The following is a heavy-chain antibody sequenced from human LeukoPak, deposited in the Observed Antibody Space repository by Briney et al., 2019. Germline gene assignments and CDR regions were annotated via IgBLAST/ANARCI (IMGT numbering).Heavy chain of an antibody. Sequence: ASVKVSCKASGYTFTSYDINWVRQATGQGLEWMGWMNPNSGNTGYAQKFQGRVTMTRNTSISTAYMELSSLRSEDTAVYYCARDYWNDNWFDPWGQGTLVTVSS. D-gene: IGHD1-1*01. V-gene: IGHV1-8*01. CDR1: GYTFTSYD. CDR2: MNPNSGNT. J-gene: IGHJ5*02. CDR3: ARDYWNDNWFDP.